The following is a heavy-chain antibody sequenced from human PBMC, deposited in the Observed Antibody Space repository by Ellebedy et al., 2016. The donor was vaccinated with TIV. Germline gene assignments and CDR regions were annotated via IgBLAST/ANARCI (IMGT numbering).Heavy chain of an antibody. V-gene: IGHV3-7*01. CDR1: GFTFNNYW. D-gene: IGHD3-16*01. CDR2: INQDGSEK. CDR3: ARDPHDAGY. J-gene: IGHJ4*02. Sequence: GESLKISCAASGFTFNNYWMSWVRQAPGKGLEWVANINQDGSEKYYVDSVKGRFTISRDTAKNSLYLQMNSLRAEDTAVYYCARDPHDAGYWGLGTLVTVSS.